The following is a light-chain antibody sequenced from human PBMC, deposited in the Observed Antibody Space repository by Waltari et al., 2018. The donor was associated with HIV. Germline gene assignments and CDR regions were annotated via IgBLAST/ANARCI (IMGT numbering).Light chain of an antibody. V-gene: IGLV3-21*02. CDR2: DDS. Sequence: YVLTQPPSVSVAPGQTARITCGGDNIAGRKVHWYQRRPGQAPALVVVDDSDRPSGIPERFSGSISGNTATLIISRVEDGDEADYYCQVWDESNEQVVFGGGTRLTVL. J-gene: IGLJ2*01. CDR1: NIAGRK. CDR3: QVWDESNEQVV.